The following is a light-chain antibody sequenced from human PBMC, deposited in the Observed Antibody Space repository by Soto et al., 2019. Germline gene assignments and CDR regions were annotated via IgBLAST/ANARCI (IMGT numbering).Light chain of an antibody. CDR1: QSVLYSSNDRSY. V-gene: IGKV4-1*01. CDR2: WAS. J-gene: IGKJ3*01. Sequence: EIVMTQSPDSLAVSLGERATIKCKSSQSVLYSSNDRSYLAWFQQKPGQPPKALIYWASSRESGVPDRFSGSGSGTDFTLSISSLQAEDVAVYFCQQYNNWPPGATFGPGTKV. CDR3: QQYNNWPPGAT.